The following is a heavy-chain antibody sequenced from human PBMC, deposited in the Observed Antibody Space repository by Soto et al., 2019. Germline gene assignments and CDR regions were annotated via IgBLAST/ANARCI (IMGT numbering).Heavy chain of an antibody. D-gene: IGHD4-17*01. CDR3: ARDSDYGGKRPFDD. J-gene: IGHJ4*02. Sequence: WGSLRLSCAASGFTFSSYEMNWVRQAPGKGLEWVSYISSSGSTIYYADSVKGRFTISRDNAKNSLYLQMNSLRAEDTAVYYCARDSDYGGKRPFDDWGQGTMV. CDR2: ISSSGSTI. V-gene: IGHV3-48*03. CDR1: GFTFSSYE.